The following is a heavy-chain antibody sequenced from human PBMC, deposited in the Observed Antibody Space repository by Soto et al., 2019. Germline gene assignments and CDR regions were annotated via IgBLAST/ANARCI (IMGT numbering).Heavy chain of an antibody. V-gene: IGHV4-61*05. CDR3: AGTTSLQWYYMDV. J-gene: IGHJ6*03. CDR1: GGSISSSSYY. Sequence: SETLSLTCTVSGGSISSSSYYWGWIRQPPGKGLEWIGYIYYSGSTNYNPSLKSRVTISVDTSKNQFSLKLSSVTAADTAVYYCAGTTSLQWYYMDVWDKGTTVTVSS. CDR2: IYYSGST. D-gene: IGHD1-7*01.